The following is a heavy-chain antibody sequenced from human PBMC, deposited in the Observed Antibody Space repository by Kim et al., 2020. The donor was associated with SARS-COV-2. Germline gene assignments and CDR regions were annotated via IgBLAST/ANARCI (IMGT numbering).Heavy chain of an antibody. CDR1: GYTFTSYA. CDR3: ARRYDISGRHIDY. J-gene: IGHJ4*02. D-gene: IGHD3-22*01. Sequence: ASVKVSCKASGYTFTSYAMHWVRQAPGQRLEWMGWINAGNGNTKYSQKFQGRVTITRDTSASTAYMELSSLRSEDTAVYYCARRYDISGRHIDYWGQGTLVTVSS. V-gene: IGHV1-3*01. CDR2: INAGNGNT.